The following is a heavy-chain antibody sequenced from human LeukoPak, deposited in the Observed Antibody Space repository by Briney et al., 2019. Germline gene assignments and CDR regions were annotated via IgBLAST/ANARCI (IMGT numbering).Heavy chain of an antibody. CDR2: IYYSGST. D-gene: IGHD3-3*01. J-gene: IGHJ4*02. V-gene: IGHV4-61*01. Sequence: PSETLSLTCTVSGGSVSSGSYYWSWIRQPPGKGLEWIGYIYYSGSTDYNPSLKSRVTISVDTSKNQFSLKLSSVTAADTAVYYCARMIFGVVPNIDYWGQGTLLTVSS. CDR1: GGSVSSGSYY. CDR3: ARMIFGVVPNIDY.